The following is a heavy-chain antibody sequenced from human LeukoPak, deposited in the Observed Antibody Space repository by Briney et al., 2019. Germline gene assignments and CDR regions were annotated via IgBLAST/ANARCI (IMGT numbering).Heavy chain of an antibody. J-gene: IGHJ4*02. CDR3: ARHPINYYDSSGYGYYFDY. Sequence: SETLSLTCTVSGGSISSYYWSWIRQPPGKGLEWIGHIYYSGSTNYNPSLKSRVTISVDTSKNQFSLKLSSVTAADTAVYYCARHPINYYDSSGYGYYFDYWGQGTLVTVSS. V-gene: IGHV4-59*08. CDR2: IYYSGST. CDR1: GGSISSYY. D-gene: IGHD3-22*01.